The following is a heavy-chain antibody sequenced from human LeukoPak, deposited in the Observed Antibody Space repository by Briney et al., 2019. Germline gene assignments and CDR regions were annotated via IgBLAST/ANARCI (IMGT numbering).Heavy chain of an antibody. J-gene: IGHJ6*03. Sequence: SETLSLTCAVSGGSITRGSYYWTWIRQPAGKALEWIGHVFTSGNTNYNPSLKGRVTISIETSKSQFSLNLNSVTAADTAVYYCARGLQVVWYHYYYMDVWGKGTTVTVSS. D-gene: IGHD2-8*02. CDR1: GGSITRGSYY. V-gene: IGHV4-61*09. CDR2: VFTSGNT. CDR3: ARGLQVVWYHYYYMDV.